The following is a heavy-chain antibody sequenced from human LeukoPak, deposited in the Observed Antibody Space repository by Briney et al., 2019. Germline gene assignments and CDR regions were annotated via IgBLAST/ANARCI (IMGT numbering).Heavy chain of an antibody. CDR3: ARDGTGTLEY. Sequence: SSETLSLTCTVSGGSISSYYWSWIRQPPGKGLEWIGYIYYSGSTNYNPSLKSRVTMSVDTSKNQFSLKLSSVTAADTAVYYCARDGTGTLEYWGQGTLVTVSS. CDR2: IYYSGST. CDR1: GGSISSYY. D-gene: IGHD1-1*01. J-gene: IGHJ4*02. V-gene: IGHV4-59*12.